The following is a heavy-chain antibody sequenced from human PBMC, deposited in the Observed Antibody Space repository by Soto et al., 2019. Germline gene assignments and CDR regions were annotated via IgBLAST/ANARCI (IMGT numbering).Heavy chain of an antibody. CDR3: ARGRQNYDFWSGPRSRWFDP. J-gene: IGHJ5*02. V-gene: IGHV1-8*01. D-gene: IGHD3-3*01. Sequence: ASVKVSCKASGYTFTSYDINWVRQATGQGLEWMGWMNPNSGNTGYAQKFQGRVTMTRNTSISTAYMELGSLRSEDKAVYYCARGRQNYDFWSGPRSRWFDPWGQGTLVTVSS. CDR2: MNPNSGNT. CDR1: GYTFTSYD.